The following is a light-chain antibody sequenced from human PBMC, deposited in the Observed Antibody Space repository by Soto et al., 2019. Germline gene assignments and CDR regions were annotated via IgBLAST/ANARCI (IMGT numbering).Light chain of an antibody. CDR3: SSYTSSSTLV. J-gene: IGLJ2*01. V-gene: IGLV2-14*01. CDR1: SSDVGDYNY. Sequence: QSALTQPASVSGSPGQSITISCTGTSSDVGDYNYVSWYQEHPGKVPKLMIYDVSNRPSGVSNRFSGSKSGNTASLTISELQAEDEADYYCSSYTSSSTLVFGGGTQLTVL. CDR2: DVS.